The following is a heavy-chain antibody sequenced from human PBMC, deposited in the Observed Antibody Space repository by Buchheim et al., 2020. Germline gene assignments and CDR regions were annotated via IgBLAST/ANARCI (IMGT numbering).Heavy chain of an antibody. CDR2: IFQPGST. V-gene: IGHV4-4*02. J-gene: IGHJ6*01. Sequence: QVQLQESGPGLVKPSGNLSLTCAGSGGSMSDGWRSWVRQPPGKGLEWIGEIFQPGSTNYNPSLKGRVIISIDKSKNTGSLNLSSVTAADTAVYFCAGHLRSQRALVVWGQGTT. CDR3: AGHLRSQRALVV. CDR1: GGSMSDGW.